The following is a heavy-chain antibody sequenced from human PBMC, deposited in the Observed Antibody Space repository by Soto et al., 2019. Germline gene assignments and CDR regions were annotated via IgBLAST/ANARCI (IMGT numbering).Heavy chain of an antibody. Sequence: GGSLRLSCAASGFTFSSYGMHWVRQAPGKGLEWVAVIWYDGSNKYYADSVKGRFTISRDNSKNTLYLQMNSLRAEDTAVYYCARDRDIVVVPAATDYYYYYMDVWGKGTTVTVSS. CDR3: ARDRDIVVVPAATDYYYYYMDV. D-gene: IGHD2-2*01. J-gene: IGHJ6*03. CDR2: IWYDGSNK. CDR1: GFTFSSYG. V-gene: IGHV3-33*01.